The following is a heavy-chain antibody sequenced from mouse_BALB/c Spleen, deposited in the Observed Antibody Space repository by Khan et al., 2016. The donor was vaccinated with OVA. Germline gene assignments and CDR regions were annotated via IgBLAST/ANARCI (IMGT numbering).Heavy chain of an antibody. CDR1: GYTFTSYT. CDR3: VRDGAYHRNDGWFAY. Sequence: QVQLQQSGAELARPVASVKMSCKASGYTFTSYTIHWIKERPGQGLEWIGYINPSNGYTNYNQKFKDKATLTTDKSSTTAYLQLSSLTSDDSAVYNCVRDGAYHRNDGWFAYWGQGTLVTVSA. D-gene: IGHD2-14*01. J-gene: IGHJ3*01. V-gene: IGHV1-4*01. CDR2: INPSNGYT.